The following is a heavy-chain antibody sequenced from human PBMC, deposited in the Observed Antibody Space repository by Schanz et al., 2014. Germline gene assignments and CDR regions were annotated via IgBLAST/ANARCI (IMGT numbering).Heavy chain of an antibody. V-gene: IGHV1-69*02. CDR1: GGTFSTYT. J-gene: IGHJ5*02. CDR3: ARGYGDSPTDA. D-gene: IGHD4-17*01. CDR2: IIPILDVG. Sequence: QVQLLQSGAEVKKPGSSVKVSCKASGGTFSTYTISCVRQAPGQGLEWMGRIIPILDVGNYAQQFQGRVTITADRSTSTAYMELSSLRSEDTAVYYCARGYGDSPTDAWGQGTLVTVS.